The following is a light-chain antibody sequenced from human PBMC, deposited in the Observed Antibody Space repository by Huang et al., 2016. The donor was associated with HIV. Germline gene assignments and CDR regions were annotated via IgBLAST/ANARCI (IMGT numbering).Light chain of an antibody. J-gene: IGKJ4*01. CDR3: QQYKNWPPLT. CDR2: GSA. Sequence: IVMTQSPATLSVSAGERATLSCWASQSVSSDLAWYQQKPGQAPRLLIHGSATRATGIPARFSGSGYGTEFTLTISNLQSEDFAVYYCQQYKNWPPLTFGGGTKVEIK. V-gene: IGKV3-15*01. CDR1: QSVSSD.